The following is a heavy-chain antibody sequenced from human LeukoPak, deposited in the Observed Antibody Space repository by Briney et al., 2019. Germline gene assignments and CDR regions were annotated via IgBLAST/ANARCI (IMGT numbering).Heavy chain of an antibody. D-gene: IGHD2-21*02. CDR1: GFTLSKNY. Sequence: GGSLRLSCAASGFTLSKNYMSWVRPAPGKGLEWVSVIYSGGSTYYADSVKGRFTISRDNSKNTLYLQMNSLRAEDTAVYYCARLGDIDAFDIWGQGTMVTVSS. V-gene: IGHV3-53*01. CDR3: ARLGDIDAFDI. CDR2: IYSGGST. J-gene: IGHJ3*02.